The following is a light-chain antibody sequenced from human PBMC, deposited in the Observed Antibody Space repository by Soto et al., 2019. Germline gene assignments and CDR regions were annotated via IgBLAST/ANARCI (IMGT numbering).Light chain of an antibody. CDR3: QSYDGSLSGSV. V-gene: IGLV1-40*01. CDR1: TSKIGAGYD. CDR2: GNS. J-gene: IGLJ3*02. Sequence: QSVLTQPPSVSGAPGQRVTISCTGSTSKIGAGYDVHWYQQLPGTAPKLLIYGNSNRPSGVPDRFSGSKSGTSASLAITGLQAEDEADYYCQSYDGSLSGSVFGGGTKLTVL.